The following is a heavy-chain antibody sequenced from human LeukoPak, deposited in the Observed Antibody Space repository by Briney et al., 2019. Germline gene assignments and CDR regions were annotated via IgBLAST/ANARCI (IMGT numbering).Heavy chain of an antibody. V-gene: IGHV1-18*01. CDR3: ARDRGDYGDYPWHFDL. J-gene: IGHJ2*01. CDR1: GYNFTSYG. Sequence: ASVKVSCKASGYNFTSYGISWVRQAPGQGLEWMGWISPYNDNTSFAQKLQGRVTMTTDTSTSTAYMELRSLRSDDTAVYYCARDRGDYGDYPWHFDLWGRGTLVTVSS. D-gene: IGHD4-17*01. CDR2: ISPYNDNT.